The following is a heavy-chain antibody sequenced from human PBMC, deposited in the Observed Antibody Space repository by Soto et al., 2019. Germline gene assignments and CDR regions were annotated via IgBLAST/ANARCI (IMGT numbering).Heavy chain of an antibody. D-gene: IGHD3-22*01. CDR2: IDYSGST. CDR1: GGSVRGGYYY. CDR3: ARIVQNDWSLLPNYYDDMDV. J-gene: IGHJ6*02. V-gene: IGHV4-61*01. Sequence: SETLSLTCTVSGGSVRGGYYYWSWIRQPPGKGLEWIGYIDYSGSTNYNPSLKSRVTMSIDTSKNQFSLKLRSVTAAATAVYYCARIVQNDWSLLPNYYDDMDVWGPGTTVTVSS.